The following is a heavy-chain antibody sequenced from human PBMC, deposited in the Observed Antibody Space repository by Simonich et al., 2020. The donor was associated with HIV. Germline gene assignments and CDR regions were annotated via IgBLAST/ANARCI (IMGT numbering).Heavy chain of an antibody. CDR1: GFTFDDYA. D-gene: IGHD6-6*01. CDR2: INWNSGNI. J-gene: IGHJ4*02. Sequence: EVQLVESGGGLVQPGRSLRLYCAASGFTFDDYAMHWVRQAPGKVREWVAGINWNSGNIGYADSVKGRFTISRDNAKNSLYLQMNSLRAEDMALYYCAKDRYSSSSGSFDYWGQGTLVTVSS. V-gene: IGHV3-9*03. CDR3: AKDRYSSSSGSFDY.